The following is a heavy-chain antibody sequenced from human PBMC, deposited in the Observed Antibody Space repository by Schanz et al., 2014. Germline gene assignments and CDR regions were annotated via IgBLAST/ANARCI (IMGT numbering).Heavy chain of an antibody. V-gene: IGHV4-59*01. CDR3: ARDRLAAQGIDS. J-gene: IGHJ4*02. CDR2: FYYTGSF. D-gene: IGHD6-6*01. Sequence: QVQLQESGPGLVKPSETLSLTCTVSGGSMAGYYWSFIRQPPGKGLEWIGYFYYTGSFNYNPSLKSRATISMDTSKNQFSLKLSSVTAADTAVYYCARDRLAAQGIDSWGQGTLVTVSS. CDR1: GGSMAGYY.